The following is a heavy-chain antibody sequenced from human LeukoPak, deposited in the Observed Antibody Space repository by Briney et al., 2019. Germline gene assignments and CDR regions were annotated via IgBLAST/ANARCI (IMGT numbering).Heavy chain of an antibody. J-gene: IGHJ4*02. CDR1: GGSFTIYS. Sequence: SETLSLTCAVYGGSFTIYSWTWIRQPPGKSLEWVGEISPSGNAQYNPSLKSRVTISLDASKSQFYLKLNSVTAADTAVYYCARRVRSADYRLDYWGQGTLVTVSS. CDR2: ISPSGNA. CDR3: ARRVRSADYRLDY. D-gene: IGHD4-11*01. V-gene: IGHV4-34*01.